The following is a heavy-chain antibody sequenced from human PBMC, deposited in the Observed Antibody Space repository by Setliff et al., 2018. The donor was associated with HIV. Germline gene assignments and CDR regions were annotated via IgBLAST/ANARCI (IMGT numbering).Heavy chain of an antibody. CDR2: VNNDGTDT. D-gene: IGHD1-26*01. J-gene: IGHJ4*03. V-gene: IGHV3-74*01. CDR1: GFTFDDYG. CDR3: VRGIVGASVFNY. Sequence: GSLRLSCAASGFTFDDYGMNWVRQAPGKGLVCVSRVNNDGTDTIYAGSVKGRFTISRDNAKNTLYLQMNGLRAEDTAVYYCVRGIVGASVFNYWGQGTMVTVSS.